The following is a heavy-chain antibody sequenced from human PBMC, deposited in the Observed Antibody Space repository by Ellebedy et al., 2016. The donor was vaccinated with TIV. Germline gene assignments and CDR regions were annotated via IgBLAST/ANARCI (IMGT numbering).Heavy chain of an antibody. J-gene: IGHJ4*02. Sequence: GESLKISCAASGFTLSRHWMSRVRQGPGKGLEWVANINQDGGEKNYVDSVRGRFTISRDNAKNSLYLQMNSLRVDDTAVYYCVTWGQSYGRWGQGSLVTISS. V-gene: IGHV3-7*03. D-gene: IGHD3-16*01. CDR1: GFTLSRHW. CDR3: VTWGQSYGR. CDR2: INQDGGEK.